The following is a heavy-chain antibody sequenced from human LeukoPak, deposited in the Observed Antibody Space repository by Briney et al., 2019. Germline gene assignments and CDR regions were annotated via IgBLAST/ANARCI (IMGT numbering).Heavy chain of an antibody. J-gene: IGHJ4*02. Sequence: GGSLRLSCAASGFTFSDHYMDWVRQAPGKGLEWVGRTRNKANSYTTECAASVKGRFTISRDDSKNSLYLQMNSLKTEDTAVYYCARGDSSGWYFFDYWGQGTLVTVSS. D-gene: IGHD6-19*01. CDR2: TRNKANSYTT. V-gene: IGHV3-72*01. CDR3: ARGDSSGWYFFDY. CDR1: GFTFSDHY.